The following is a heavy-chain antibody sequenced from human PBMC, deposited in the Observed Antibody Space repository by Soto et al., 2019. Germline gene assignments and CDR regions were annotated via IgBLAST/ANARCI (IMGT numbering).Heavy chain of an antibody. CDR3: ARGWGRIFDY. CDR2: INHSGST. Sequence: QVQLQQWGAGLLKPSETLSLTCAVYGRSFSGYYWNWIRQPPGKGLEWIGEINHSGSTNYNPSLKSRVTRSVDPSKNQFSLKLSSVTAADTAVYYCARGWGRIFDYWGQGTLVTVSS. V-gene: IGHV4-34*01. J-gene: IGHJ4*02. D-gene: IGHD7-27*01. CDR1: GRSFSGYY.